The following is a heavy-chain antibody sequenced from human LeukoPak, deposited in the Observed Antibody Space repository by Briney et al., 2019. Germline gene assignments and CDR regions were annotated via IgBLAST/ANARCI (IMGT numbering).Heavy chain of an antibody. CDR2: IRYDGSNT. D-gene: IGHD6-6*01. CDR3: AKDPTAARPVYFDY. V-gene: IGHV3-30*02. Sequence: GGSLRLSCATSGFTFSTSGMHWVRQAPGKGLEWVAFIRYDGSNTYHADSVKGRFTVSRDNSKNTLFLQMSSLRAEDTAVYYCAKDPTAARPVYFDYWGQGTLVTVSS. CDR1: GFTFSTSG. J-gene: IGHJ4*02.